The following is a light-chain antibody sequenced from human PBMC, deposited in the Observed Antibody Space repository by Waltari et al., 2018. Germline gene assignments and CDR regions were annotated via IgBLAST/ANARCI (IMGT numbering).Light chain of an antibody. CDR1: QSFSGAD. CDR2: APS. J-gene: IGKJ1*01. CDR3: QLYGGSFAWT. V-gene: IGKV3-20*01. Sequence: EILLTQSPGTLSLSPGGVASLSCSASQSFSGADPAWYPQKPGQPPRLLVYAPSLKAARIPARFRGGGSGTDFTPTINGLEPDDFAVYYCQLYGGSFAWTCGQGTKVEIK.